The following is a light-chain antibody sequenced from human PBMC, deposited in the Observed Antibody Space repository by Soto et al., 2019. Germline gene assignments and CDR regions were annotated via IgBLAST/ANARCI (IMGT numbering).Light chain of an antibody. V-gene: IGKV3-20*01. CDR1: QSVSSSY. CDR2: GAS. J-gene: IGKJ2*01. CDR3: QQDGSSPPYT. Sequence: EIVLTQSPGTLSLSPGERATLSCRASQSVSSSYLAWYQQKPGQAPRLLIYGASSRATGIPDRFSGSGSGTDFTLTISRLEPDDCAVYYCQQDGSSPPYTFGQGTKLEIK.